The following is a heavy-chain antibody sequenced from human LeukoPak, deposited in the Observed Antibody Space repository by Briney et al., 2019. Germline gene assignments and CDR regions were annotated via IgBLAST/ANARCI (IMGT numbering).Heavy chain of an antibody. Sequence: SETLSLTCTVSGGSISSYYWSWIRQPPGKGLEWIGYIYYSGSTNYNPSLKSRVTISVDTSKNQFSLKLSSVTAADTAVYYCARLRGYSGYDRSWFDPWGQGTLVTVSS. CDR2: IYYSGST. D-gene: IGHD5-12*01. J-gene: IGHJ5*02. V-gene: IGHV4-59*08. CDR3: ARLRGYSGYDRSWFDP. CDR1: GGSISSYY.